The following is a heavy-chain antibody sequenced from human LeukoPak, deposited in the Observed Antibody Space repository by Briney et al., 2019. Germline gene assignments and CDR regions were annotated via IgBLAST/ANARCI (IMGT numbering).Heavy chain of an antibody. Sequence: PSETLSLTCTVSGGSISSYYWSWIRQPAGKGLEWTGRIYSSGRTEYNPSLKSRVTMSVDTSKNQFYLKLSSVTAADTALYYCARERQGWWLDSWGQGTLVTVSP. J-gene: IGHJ5*01. CDR2: IYSSGRT. CDR3: ARERQGWWLDS. CDR1: GGSISSYY. V-gene: IGHV4-4*07. D-gene: IGHD5-24*01.